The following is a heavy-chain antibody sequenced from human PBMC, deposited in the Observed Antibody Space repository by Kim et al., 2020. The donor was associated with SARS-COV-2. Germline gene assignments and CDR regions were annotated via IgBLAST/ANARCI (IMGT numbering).Heavy chain of an antibody. CDR2: IIPIFGTA. V-gene: IGHV1-69*06. J-gene: IGHJ6*02. D-gene: IGHD6-13*01. Sequence: SVKVSCKASGGTFSSYAISWVRQAPGQGLEWMGGIIPIFGTANYAQKFQGRVTITADKSTSTAYMELSSLRSEDTAVYYCARPRIAAAGWVNYYYGMDVWGQGTTVTVSS. CDR3: ARPRIAAAGWVNYYYGMDV. CDR1: GGTFSSYA.